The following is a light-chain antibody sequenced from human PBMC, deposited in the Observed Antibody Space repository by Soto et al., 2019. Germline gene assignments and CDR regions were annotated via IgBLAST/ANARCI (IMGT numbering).Light chain of an antibody. CDR1: QSVNTY. J-gene: IGKJ2*01. CDR3: QQYSTLPHT. V-gene: IGKV3-20*01. Sequence: EIVMTQSPATLSLSPGERATLSCRASQSVNTYLAWYQQKPGQAPRLLIYGISSRATGIPDRFSGSGSGTDFTLTISRLEPEDFGVYYCQQYSTLPHTFGQGTKLEVK. CDR2: GIS.